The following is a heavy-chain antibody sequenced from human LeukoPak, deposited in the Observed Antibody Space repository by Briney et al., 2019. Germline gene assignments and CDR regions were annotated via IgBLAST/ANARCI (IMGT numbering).Heavy chain of an antibody. Sequence: GGSLRLSCAASGFTFSDYYISWIRQAPGKGLEWVSHISSRGTAIYYADSVKGRFTISSESSGNTLYLQMHNLRAEDTAVYYCAKGVRLWFAFYFDYWGQGTLVTVSS. D-gene: IGHD3-10*01. V-gene: IGHV3-11*01. CDR3: AKGVRLWFAFYFDY. J-gene: IGHJ4*02. CDR2: ISSRGTAI. CDR1: GFTFSDYY.